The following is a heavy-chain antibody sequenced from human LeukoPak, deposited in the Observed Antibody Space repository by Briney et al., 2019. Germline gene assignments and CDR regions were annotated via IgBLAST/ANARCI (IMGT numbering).Heavy chain of an antibody. Sequence: PSQTLSLTCTVSGGSISSGSYYWSWIRQPAGKGLEWIGRIYTSGSTNYNPSLKSRVTISVDTSKNQFSLKLSSVTAADTAVYYCSVFSLPAAIVYWGQGTLVTVSS. CDR2: IYTSGST. D-gene: IGHD2-2*02. CDR1: GGSISSGSYY. CDR3: SVFSLPAAIVY. V-gene: IGHV4-61*02. J-gene: IGHJ4*02.